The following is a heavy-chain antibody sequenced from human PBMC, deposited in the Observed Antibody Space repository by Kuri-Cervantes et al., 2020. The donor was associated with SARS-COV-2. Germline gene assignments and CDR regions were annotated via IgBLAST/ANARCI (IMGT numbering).Heavy chain of an antibody. CDR3: AGGSSPFDS. D-gene: IGHD6-6*01. CDR1: GYTFTGYY. Sequence: ASVKVSCKASGYTFTGYYMHWVRQAPGQGLEWMGRINTNAGNPTYAQGFTGRFVFSLDTSVSTAYLQISSLKAEDTAVYYCAGGSSPFDSWGQGTLVTVSS. J-gene: IGHJ4*02. CDR2: INTNAGNP. V-gene: IGHV7-4-1*02.